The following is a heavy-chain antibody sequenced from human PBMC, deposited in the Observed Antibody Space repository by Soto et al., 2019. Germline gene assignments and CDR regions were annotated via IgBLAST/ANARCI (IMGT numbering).Heavy chain of an antibody. CDR3: ARGRTPIDY. CDR2: ISAYNGNT. J-gene: IGHJ4*02. V-gene: IGHV1-18*01. CDR1: GYTFTNFG. Sequence: GASVKVSCKTSGYTFTNFGLSWVRQAPGQGLEWMGWISAYNGNTNYAQNFQGRVTMTTDTSTSTAYMELRSLRSDDTAVYYCARGRTPIDYWGQGTLVTVSS.